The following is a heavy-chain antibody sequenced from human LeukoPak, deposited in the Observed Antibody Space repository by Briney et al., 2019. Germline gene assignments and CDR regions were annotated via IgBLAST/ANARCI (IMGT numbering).Heavy chain of an antibody. J-gene: IGHJ4*02. CDR1: GGSFSGYY. V-gene: IGHV4-34*01. CDR2: INHSGST. CDR3: ARVGYDFWSGYCDY. D-gene: IGHD3-3*01. Sequence: PSETLSLTCAVYGGSFSGYYWSWIRQPPGKGPEWIGEINHSGSTNYNPSLKSRVTISVDTSKNQFSLKLSSVTAADTAVYYCARVGYDFWSGYCDYWGQGTLVTVSS.